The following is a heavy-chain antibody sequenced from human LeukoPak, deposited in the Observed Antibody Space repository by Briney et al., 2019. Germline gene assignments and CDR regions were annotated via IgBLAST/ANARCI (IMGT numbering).Heavy chain of an antibody. D-gene: IGHD3-22*01. V-gene: IGHV1-24*01. CDR1: GYTLTELS. Sequence: ASVKVSCKVSGYTLTELSMHWVRQAPGKGLEWMGGFDPEDGETIYAQKFQGRVTMTEDTSTDTAYMELSSLSSDDTAVYYCARPHQSYYESTGYTGKYYLDFWGQGTLVAVSS. CDR2: FDPEDGET. J-gene: IGHJ4*02. CDR3: ARPHQSYYESTGYTGKYYLDF.